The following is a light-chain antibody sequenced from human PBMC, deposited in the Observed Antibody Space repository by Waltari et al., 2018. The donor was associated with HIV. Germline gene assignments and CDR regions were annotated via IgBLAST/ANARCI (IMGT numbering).Light chain of an antibody. CDR1: QSLSRSY. Sequence: VVLTQSPGILSLSPGERATLSCRASQSLSRSYLAWYQQKPGQAPRLLIYGASSRATGIPDRFSGSGSGTDFTLTISRLEPEDFAVYICQQYGSSPLTFDGGTKVE. V-gene: IGKV3-20*01. CDR2: GAS. CDR3: QQYGSSPLT. J-gene: IGKJ4*01.